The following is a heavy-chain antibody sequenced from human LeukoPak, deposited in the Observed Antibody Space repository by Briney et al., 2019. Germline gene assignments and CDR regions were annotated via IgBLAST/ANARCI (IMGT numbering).Heavy chain of an antibody. V-gene: IGHV4-59*01. CDR1: GGSISSYY. Sequence: SETLSLTCTVSGGSISSYYWSWIQQPPGKGLEWIGYIYYSGSTNYNPSLKSRVTISVDTSKNQFSLKLSSVTAADTAVYYCAREGLSSGYYSYFDYWGQGTLVTVSS. J-gene: IGHJ4*02. CDR3: AREGLSSGYYSYFDY. D-gene: IGHD3-22*01. CDR2: IYYSGST.